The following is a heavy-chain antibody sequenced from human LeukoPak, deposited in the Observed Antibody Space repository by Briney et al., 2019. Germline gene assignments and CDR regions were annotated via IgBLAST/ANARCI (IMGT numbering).Heavy chain of an antibody. CDR1: GGSTSSSSYY. J-gene: IGHJ4*02. CDR3: ARLYYYDSSGPPL. Sequence: SETLSLTCTVSGGSTSSSSYYWGWIRQPPGKGLEWIGNIYYTGRTYHNPSLKSRVTISVDTSKNQFSLKLSSVSAADTAVYYCARLYYYDSSGPPLWGQGTLVTVSS. CDR2: IYYTGRT. V-gene: IGHV4-39*01. D-gene: IGHD3-22*01.